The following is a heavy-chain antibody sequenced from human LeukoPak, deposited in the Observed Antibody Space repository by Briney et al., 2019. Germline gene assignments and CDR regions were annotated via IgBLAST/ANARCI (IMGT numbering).Heavy chain of an antibody. CDR2: INHSGST. CDR3: ARNWSRGNKPYYYYYYMDV. Sequence: SGTLSLTCAVYGGSFSGYYWSWIRQPPGKGLEWIGEINHSGSTNYNPSLKSRVTISVDTSKNQFSLKLSSVTAADTAVYYCARNWSRGNKPYYYYYYMDVWGKGTMVTVSS. J-gene: IGHJ6*03. V-gene: IGHV4-34*01. D-gene: IGHD3-10*01. CDR1: GGSFSGYY.